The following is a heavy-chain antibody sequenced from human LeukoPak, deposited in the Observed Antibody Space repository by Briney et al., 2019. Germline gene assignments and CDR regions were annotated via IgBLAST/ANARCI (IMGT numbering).Heavy chain of an antibody. CDR2: TSSDLNVK. D-gene: IGHD6-19*01. CDR3: ARAGAQSHWLVAN. V-gene: IGHV3-30-3*01. Sequence: GGSLRLSCAASGFTFRNYVIHWVRQAPGKGLEWVAVTSSDLNVKLYADSVKGRFTISRDNFENTLYLQMNSLRTEDTAVYYCARAGAQSHWLVANWGQGILVTVSS. J-gene: IGHJ4*02. CDR1: GFTFRNYV.